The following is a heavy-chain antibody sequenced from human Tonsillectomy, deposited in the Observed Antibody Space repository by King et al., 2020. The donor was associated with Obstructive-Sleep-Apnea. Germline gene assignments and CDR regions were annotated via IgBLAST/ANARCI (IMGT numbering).Heavy chain of an antibody. Sequence: VQLQQWGAGLLKPSETLSLTCAVYGGSFSGYYWSWIRQPPGKGLEWIGEINHSGSTNYHPSLKSRVTISVDTSKNQFSLKLSSVTAADTAVYYCARRRGGYAFGYWGQGTLVTVSS. V-gene: IGHV4-34*01. CDR1: GGSFSGYY. CDR2: INHSGST. CDR3: ARRRGGYAFGY. J-gene: IGHJ4*02. D-gene: IGHD3-22*01.